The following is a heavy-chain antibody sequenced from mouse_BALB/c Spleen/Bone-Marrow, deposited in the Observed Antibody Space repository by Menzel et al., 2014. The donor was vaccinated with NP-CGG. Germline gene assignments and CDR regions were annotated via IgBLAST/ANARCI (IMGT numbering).Heavy chain of an antibody. CDR2: IRSKSNNYAT. D-gene: IGHD2-1*01. Sequence: DVKLVESGGGLVQPKGSLKLSCAASGFTFNTYAMNWVRQAPGKGLEWVARIRSKSNNYATYYADSVKDRFTISRDDSQNMLYLQMNNEKTEDTDMYFCVRHGYFCNYYYAWEYWGQGTSVTVSS. V-gene: IGHV10-1*02. CDR1: GFTFNTYA. J-gene: IGHJ4*01. CDR3: VRHGYFCNYYYAWEY.